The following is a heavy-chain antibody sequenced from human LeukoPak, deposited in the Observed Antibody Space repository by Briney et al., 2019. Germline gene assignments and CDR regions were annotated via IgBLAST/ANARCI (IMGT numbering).Heavy chain of an antibody. CDR1: GGSFSGYY. V-gene: IGHV4-34*01. CDR2: INHSGST. J-gene: IGHJ6*02. Sequence: SETLSLTCAVYGGSFSGYYWSWIRQPPAKGLEWIGEINHSGSTNYNPYLKSRVTISVDTSKNQFSLKLSSVTAADTAVYYCARVGITMVRGNYYYGMDVWGQGTTVTVSS. D-gene: IGHD3-10*01. CDR3: ARVGITMVRGNYYYGMDV.